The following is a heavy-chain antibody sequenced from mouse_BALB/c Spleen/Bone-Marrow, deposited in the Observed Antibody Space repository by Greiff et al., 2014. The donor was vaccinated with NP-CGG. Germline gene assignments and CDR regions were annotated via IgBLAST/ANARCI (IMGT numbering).Heavy chain of an antibody. J-gene: IGHJ4*01. Sequence: VQLKQSGGGLVQPGGSLKLSCAVSGFGFSRYWMSWGREAPGKGLEWIGEINPESSTINYKPSLKDKFIISRDNAKNTLYLQMSKVRSEDTALYYCARLGYYGMMAFWGQGTSVTVSS. CDR3: ARLGYYGMMAF. D-gene: IGHD1-1*01. CDR2: INPESSTI. V-gene: IGHV4-1*02. CDR1: GFGFSRYW.